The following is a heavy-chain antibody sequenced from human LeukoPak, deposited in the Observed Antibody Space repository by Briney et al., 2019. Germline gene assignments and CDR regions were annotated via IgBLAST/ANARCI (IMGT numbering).Heavy chain of an antibody. CDR1: GGTFSSYA. J-gene: IGHJ4*02. Sequence: SVKVSCKASGGTFSSYAISWVRQAPGQGLEWMGGIIPIFGTANYAQKFRGRVTITADESTSTAYMELSSLRSEDTAVYYCARDLTLYSSSSDNRPTDDYWGQGTLVTVSS. CDR2: IIPIFGTA. V-gene: IGHV1-69*01. D-gene: IGHD6-6*01. CDR3: ARDLTLYSSSSDNRPTDDY.